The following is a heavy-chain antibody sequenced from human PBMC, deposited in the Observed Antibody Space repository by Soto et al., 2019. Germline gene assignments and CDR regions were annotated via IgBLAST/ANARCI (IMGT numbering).Heavy chain of an antibody. CDR1: GYTFTRYA. CDR2: INAGNGST. Sequence: ASVKVSCKASGYTFTRYAMHWVRQAPGQRLEWMGWINAGNGSTKYSQKFQGRVTITRDTSASTAYMELSSLRSEDTAVYYCARIYDSSGYYHPRGGDNWFDPWGQGTLVTVSS. D-gene: IGHD3-22*01. CDR3: ARIYDSSGYYHPRGGDNWFDP. V-gene: IGHV1-3*01. J-gene: IGHJ5*02.